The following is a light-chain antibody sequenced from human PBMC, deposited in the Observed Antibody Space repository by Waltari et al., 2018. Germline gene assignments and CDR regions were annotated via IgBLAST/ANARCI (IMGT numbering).Light chain of an antibody. CDR2: DVS. Sequence: QSALTQPRSVSGSPGQSVTISCTGTSSDVGGYNYVSWYQQHPGKAPKLMIYDVSKRPARVPDRFAGSKSGNTASLTSSGLQAEDEADYYCCSYAGSYRVFGTGTKVTVL. CDR1: SSDVGGYNY. CDR3: CSYAGSYRV. V-gene: IGLV2-11*01. J-gene: IGLJ1*01.